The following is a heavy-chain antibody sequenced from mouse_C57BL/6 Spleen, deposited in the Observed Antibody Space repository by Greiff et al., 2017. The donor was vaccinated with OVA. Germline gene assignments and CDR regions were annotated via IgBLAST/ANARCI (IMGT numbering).Heavy chain of an antibody. CDR2: IYPGDGDT. J-gene: IGHJ3*01. V-gene: IGHV1-82*01. Sequence: VQLQQSGPELVKPGASVKISCKASAYAFSSSWMNWVKQRPGKGLEWIGRIYPGDGDTNYNGKFKGKATLTADKSSSTAYMQLSSLTSEDSAVYFCADSNYDWFAYWGQGTLVTVSA. CDR1: AYAFSSSW. D-gene: IGHD2-5*01. CDR3: ADSNYDWFAY.